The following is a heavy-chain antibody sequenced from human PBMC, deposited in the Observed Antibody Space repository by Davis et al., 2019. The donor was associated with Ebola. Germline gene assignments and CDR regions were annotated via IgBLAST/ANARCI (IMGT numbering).Heavy chain of an antibody. CDR1: GFTFSGSA. CDR3: TRGSVRFLEWLSQNAFDI. Sequence: GGSLRLSCAASGFTFSGSAMHWVRQAPGKGLEWVAVISYDGDNSYYADSVKGRFTISRENSKNTVYLQMNSLRTEDTAVYYCTRGSVRFLEWLSQNAFDIWGQGTMVTVSS. J-gene: IGHJ3*02. D-gene: IGHD3-3*01. V-gene: IGHV3-30-3*01. CDR2: ISYDGDNS.